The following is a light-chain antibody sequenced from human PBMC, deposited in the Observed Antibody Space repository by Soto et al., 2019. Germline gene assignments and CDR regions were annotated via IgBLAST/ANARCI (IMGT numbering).Light chain of an antibody. CDR3: SSYTSSSTRV. Sequence: QSALTQPASVSGSPGQSITISCTGTSSDVGGYNYVSWYQQHPGKAPKLMIYEVSNRPSGVSNRFSGSKSGNTASLTISGLQAEDEADYYCSSYTSSSTRVFGGGTKRDRP. CDR1: SSDVGGYNY. V-gene: IGLV2-14*01. CDR2: EVS. J-gene: IGLJ3*02.